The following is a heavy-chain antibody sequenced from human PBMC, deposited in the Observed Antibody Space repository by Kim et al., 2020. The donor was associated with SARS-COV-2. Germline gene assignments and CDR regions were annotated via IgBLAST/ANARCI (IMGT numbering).Heavy chain of an antibody. Sequence: SVKVSCKASGCTFSSYAISWVRQAPGQGLEWMGGIIPIFGTANYAQKFQGRVTITADESTSTAYMELSSLRSEDTAVYYCARVGTPNYDIGNWFDPWGQGTLVTVSS. CDR2: IIPIFGTA. J-gene: IGHJ5*02. CDR1: GCTFSSYA. D-gene: IGHD3-9*01. V-gene: IGHV1-69*13. CDR3: ARVGTPNYDIGNWFDP.